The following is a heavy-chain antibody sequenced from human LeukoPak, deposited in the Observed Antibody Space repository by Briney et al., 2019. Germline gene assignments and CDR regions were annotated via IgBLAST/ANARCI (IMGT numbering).Heavy chain of an antibody. D-gene: IGHD4-17*01. V-gene: IGHV4-4*07. CDR3: ARDRATVTTKNYYYGMDV. CDR1: GGSISSYN. CDR2: IYTSGST. J-gene: IGHJ6*02. Sequence: SETLSLTCTVSGGSISSYNRSWIRQPAGKGLEWIGRIYTSGSTNYNPSLKSRVTMSVDTSKNQFSLKLSSVTAADTAVYYCARDRATVTTKNYYYGMDVWGQGTTVTVSS.